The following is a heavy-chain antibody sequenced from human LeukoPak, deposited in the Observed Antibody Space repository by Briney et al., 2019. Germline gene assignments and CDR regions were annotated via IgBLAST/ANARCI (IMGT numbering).Heavy chain of an antibody. J-gene: IGHJ4*02. CDR1: GGSISTFY. D-gene: IGHD3-10*01. CDR3: ARGSSSGYGSGSYYREFDS. Sequence: PSETLSLTCTVSGGSISTFYWSWIRQPPGKGLEWIGYIDYSGSTNYNPPLKSRVTMSVDTSKNQFSLKLSSLTAADTAVYYCARGSSSGYGSGSYYREFDSWGQGTVVTVSS. CDR2: IDYSGST. V-gene: IGHV4-59*01.